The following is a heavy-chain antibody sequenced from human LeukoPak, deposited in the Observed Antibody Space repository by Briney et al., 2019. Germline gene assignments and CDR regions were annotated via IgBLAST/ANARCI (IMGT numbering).Heavy chain of an antibody. Sequence: PGGSLRLSCAASGFTFSDYYMSWIRQAPGRGLEWVSYISSTGDTIYYADSVKGRFTISRDNAKDSLYLQMNSLRAEDTAVYYCARAAYYYDSSGYRPWGQGTLVTVSS. CDR2: ISSTGDTI. D-gene: IGHD3-22*01. J-gene: IGHJ5*02. V-gene: IGHV3-11*01. CDR3: ARAAYYYDSSGYRP. CDR1: GFTFSDYY.